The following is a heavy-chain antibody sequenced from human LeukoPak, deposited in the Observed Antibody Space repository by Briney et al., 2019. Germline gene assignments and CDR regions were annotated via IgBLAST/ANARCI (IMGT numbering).Heavy chain of an antibody. V-gene: IGHV4-34*01. Sequence: PSETLSLTCAVYGGSFSGYYWSWIRQPPGKGLEWIGEINHSGSTNYNPSLKSRVTISVDTSKNQFSLKLSSVTAADTAVCYCARGRGYYYGSGSYNSPNWFDPWGQGTLVTVSS. D-gene: IGHD3-10*01. J-gene: IGHJ5*02. CDR3: ARGRGYYYGSGSYNSPNWFDP. CDR2: INHSGST. CDR1: GGSFSGYY.